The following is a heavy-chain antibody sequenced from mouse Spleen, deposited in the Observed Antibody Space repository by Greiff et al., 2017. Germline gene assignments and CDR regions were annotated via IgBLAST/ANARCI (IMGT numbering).Heavy chain of an antibody. CDR3: ARSLYGSFDY. CDR2: ISYSGST. J-gene: IGHJ2*01. D-gene: IGHD1-2*01. Sequence: VQLQQSGPGLVKPSQSLSLTCTVTGYSITSDYAWNWIRQFPGNKLEWMGYISYSGSTSYNPSLKSRISITRDTSKNQFFLQLNSVTTEDTATYYCARSLYGSFDYWGQGTTLTVSS. V-gene: IGHV3-2*02. CDR1: GYSITSDYA.